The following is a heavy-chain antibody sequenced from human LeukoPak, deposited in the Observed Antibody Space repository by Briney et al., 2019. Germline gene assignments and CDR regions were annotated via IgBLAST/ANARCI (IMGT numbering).Heavy chain of an antibody. CDR2: INHTGNT. J-gene: IGHJ4*02. D-gene: IGHD3-22*01. CDR1: GGSFSDSF. V-gene: IGHV4-34*01. Sequence: SETLSLTCAVYGGSFSDSFWSWIRQPPGKGLEWIGEINHTGNTNYKPSLKSRVTISVDTSKNQFSLRLSSVTAADTAVYYCARFWGYYGSNGYYYTLGFDSWSQGTLVTVSS. CDR3: ARFWGYYGSNGYYYTLGFDS.